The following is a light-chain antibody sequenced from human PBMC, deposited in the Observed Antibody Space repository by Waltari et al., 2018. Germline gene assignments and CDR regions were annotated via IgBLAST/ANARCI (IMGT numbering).Light chain of an antibody. CDR3: QHYNSYPLT. CDR1: QSISSW. Sequence: DIQLTQSPSTLPASVGDRVTITCPASQSISSWLGWYQQKPGQAPKLLIYKASSLESGVPSRFSGTESGTEFTLTISSLQPDDFATYYCQHYNSYPLTFGGGTKVEIK. V-gene: IGKV1-5*03. CDR2: KAS. J-gene: IGKJ4*01.